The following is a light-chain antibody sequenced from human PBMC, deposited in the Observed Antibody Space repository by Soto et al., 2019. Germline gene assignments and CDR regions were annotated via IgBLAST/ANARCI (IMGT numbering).Light chain of an antibody. V-gene: IGKV3D-20*02. J-gene: IGKJ1*01. Sequence: EIVLTQSPGTLSLSPGERATLSCRASQSVSSSYLAWYQQKPGQAPRLLIYGASSRATGIPDRFSGSGSGTDFTLTISRLEPEDFAVYYCQQRNMWPRTFGQGTRVEIK. CDR3: QQRNMWPRT. CDR1: QSVSSSY. CDR2: GAS.